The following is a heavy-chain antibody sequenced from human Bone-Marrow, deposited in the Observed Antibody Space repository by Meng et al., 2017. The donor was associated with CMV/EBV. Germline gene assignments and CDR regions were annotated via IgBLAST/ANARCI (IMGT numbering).Heavy chain of an antibody. CDR2: INHSGST. CDR1: GGSFSGYY. CDR3: ARGHGKLVIMTTWRRDAFDI. Sequence: SQTLSLTCAVYGGSFSGYYWSWIRQPPGKGLEWIGEINHSGSTNYNPSLKSRVTISVDTSKNQFSLKLSSVTAADTAVYYCARGHGKLVIMTTWRRDAFDIWGQGTMVPVSS. V-gene: IGHV4-34*01. J-gene: IGHJ3*02. D-gene: IGHD3-3*01.